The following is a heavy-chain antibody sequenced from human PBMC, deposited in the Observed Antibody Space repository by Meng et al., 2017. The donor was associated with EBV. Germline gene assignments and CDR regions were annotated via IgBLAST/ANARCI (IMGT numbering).Heavy chain of an antibody. J-gene: IGHJ4*02. CDR2: INTNNGFP. D-gene: IGHD4-17*01. Sequence: QVQLVQSGSELKKPGASVKISCKASGYAFSTYAVNWVRQAPGQGLEWMGWINTNNGFPSYAQGFTGRLVFSLDTSVSTAFLQISGLKAEDTAVYYCARGLAYGDYGPDSWGQGTLVTVSS. V-gene: IGHV7-4-1*02. CDR3: ARGLAYGDYGPDS. CDR1: GYAFSTYA.